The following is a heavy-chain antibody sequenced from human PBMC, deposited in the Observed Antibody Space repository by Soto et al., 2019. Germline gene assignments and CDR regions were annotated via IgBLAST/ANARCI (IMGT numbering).Heavy chain of an antibody. Sequence: EVQLLESGGGLVQPGGSLRLSCAASGFTFSSYAMSWVRQAPGKGLEWVSAISGSGGSTYYADSVKGRFTISRDNSKNTLYLQMNSLRAEDTAVYYCATPGHSGWRGPNNYFDYWGQGTLVTVSS. D-gene: IGHD5-12*01. J-gene: IGHJ4*02. CDR3: ATPGHSGWRGPNNYFDY. V-gene: IGHV3-23*01. CDR1: GFTFSSYA. CDR2: ISGSGGST.